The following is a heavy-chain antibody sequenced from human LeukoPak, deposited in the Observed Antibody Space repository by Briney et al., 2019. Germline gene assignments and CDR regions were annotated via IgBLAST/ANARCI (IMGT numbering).Heavy chain of an antibody. J-gene: IGHJ4*02. V-gene: IGHV4-4*02. Sequence: PSETLSLTCAVSGGSISSSNWWSWVRQPPGKGLEWIREIYHSGSTNYNPSLKSRVTISVDKSKNQFSLKLSSVTAADTAVYYCASDSGSYYYFDYWGQGTLVTVSS. CDR2: IYHSGST. CDR3: ASDSGSYYYFDY. D-gene: IGHD1-26*01. CDR1: GGSISSSNW.